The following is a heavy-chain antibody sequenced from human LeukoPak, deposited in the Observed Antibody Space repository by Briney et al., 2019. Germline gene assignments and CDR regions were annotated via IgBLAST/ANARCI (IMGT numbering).Heavy chain of an antibody. D-gene: IGHD5-18*01. Sequence: GGSLRLSCAVSGFTFSSFAMSWVRQAPGKGLEWVSVISGSGGSTHYADSVKGRFTISRDNSKNTLYLQMNSLRGEDTAIYYCAKDGIRKESDYWGQGTQVTVSS. CDR3: AKDGIRKESDY. CDR1: GFTFSSFA. V-gene: IGHV3-23*01. J-gene: IGHJ4*02. CDR2: ISGSGGST.